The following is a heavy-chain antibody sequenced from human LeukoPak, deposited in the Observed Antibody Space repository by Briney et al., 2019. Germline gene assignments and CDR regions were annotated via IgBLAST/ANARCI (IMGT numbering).Heavy chain of an antibody. Sequence: ASVKVSCKASGYTFTSYGITWVRQAPGQGLEWMGWISAYNGNTHYAQKLQGRVTMTTDTSTSTAYMDLRSLRSDDTAVYYCARDHCIAARPCEDYYYMDVWGKGTTVTVSS. V-gene: IGHV1-18*01. CDR1: GYTFTSYG. CDR3: ARDHCIAARPCEDYYYMDV. D-gene: IGHD6-6*01. J-gene: IGHJ6*03. CDR2: ISAYNGNT.